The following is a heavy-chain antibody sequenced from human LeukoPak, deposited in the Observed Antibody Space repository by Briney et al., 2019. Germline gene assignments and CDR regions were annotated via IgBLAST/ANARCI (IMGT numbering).Heavy chain of an antibody. V-gene: IGHV1-69*05. Sequence: AASVKVSCKASGGTFSSYAISWVRQAPGQGLEWMGGIIPIFGTANYAQKFQGRVTITTDESTSTAYMELSSLRSEDTAVYYCAGNEYYDSSGYYGYWGQGTWSPSPQ. CDR1: GGTFSSYA. D-gene: IGHD3-22*01. J-gene: IGHJ4*02. CDR2: IIPIFGTA. CDR3: AGNEYYDSSGYYGY.